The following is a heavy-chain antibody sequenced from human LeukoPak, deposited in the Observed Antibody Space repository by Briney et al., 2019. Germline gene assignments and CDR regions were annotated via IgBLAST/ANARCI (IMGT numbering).Heavy chain of an antibody. CDR2: ISSSSSTI. J-gene: IGHJ6*03. Sequence: GGSLILSCAASGFPFSSYSMNWVRPAPGKGLEWVSYISSSSSTIYYADSVKGRFTISRDNAKNSLYLQMNSLRAEDTAVYYCARDPQKGIAAAGTSPPYYYYYYMDVWGKGTTVTVSS. V-gene: IGHV3-48*01. D-gene: IGHD6-13*01. CDR3: ARDPQKGIAAAGTSPPYYYYYYMDV. CDR1: GFPFSSYS.